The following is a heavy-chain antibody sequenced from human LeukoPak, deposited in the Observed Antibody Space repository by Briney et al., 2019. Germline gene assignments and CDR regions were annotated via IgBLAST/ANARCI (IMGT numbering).Heavy chain of an antibody. CDR1: GFTFSGSA. CDR2: IDKEKNSYATAS. Sequence: GGSLRLSCAASGFTFSGSAIHWVRQSFGKGLEWIGHIDKEKNSYATASAYAVSVEGRFTVSRDDSKNLAFLQMSGLKTEDTALYFCTRDSGTYNWLDPWGQGTLVTVSS. CDR3: TRDSGTYNWLDP. V-gene: IGHV3-73*01. D-gene: IGHD1-26*01. J-gene: IGHJ5*02.